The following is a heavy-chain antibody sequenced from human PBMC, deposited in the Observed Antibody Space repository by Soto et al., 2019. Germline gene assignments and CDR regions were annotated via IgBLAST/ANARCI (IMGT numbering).Heavy chain of an antibody. CDR1: GYSFTSYW. D-gene: IGHD5-12*01. J-gene: IGHJ6*02. CDR3: ARHLMVATARSGMDV. CDR2: IDPSDSYT. V-gene: IGHV5-10-1*01. Sequence: RGESLKISCKGSGYSFTSYWISWVRQMPGKGLEWMGRIDPSDSYTNYSPSFQGHVTISADKSISTAYLQWSSLKASDTAMYYCARHLMVATARSGMDVWGQGTTVTVSS.